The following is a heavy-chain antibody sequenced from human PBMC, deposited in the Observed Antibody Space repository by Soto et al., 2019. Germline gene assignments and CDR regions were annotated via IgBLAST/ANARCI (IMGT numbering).Heavy chain of an antibody. V-gene: IGHV3-11*06. CDR1: GFTFSDYY. J-gene: IGHJ4*02. CDR3: ARVTLDSSGYYSGDY. CDR2: ISSSSSYT. Sequence: KPGGSLRLSCAASGFTFSDYYMSWIRQAPGKGLEWVSYISSSSSYTNYADSVKGRFTISRDNAKNSLYLQMNSLRAEDTAVYYCARVTLDSSGYYSGDYWGQGTLVTVSS. D-gene: IGHD3-22*01.